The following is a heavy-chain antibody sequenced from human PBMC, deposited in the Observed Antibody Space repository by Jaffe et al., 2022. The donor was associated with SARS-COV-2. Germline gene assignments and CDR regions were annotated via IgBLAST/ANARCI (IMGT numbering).Heavy chain of an antibody. D-gene: IGHD2-15*01. J-gene: IGHJ4*02. CDR2: INHSGST. CDR3: ARGPNKNYCSGGSCYSRFANLDY. Sequence: QVQLQQWGAGLLKPSETLSLTCAVYGGSFSGYYWSWIRQPPGKGLEWIGEINHSGSTNYNPSLKSRVTISVDTSKNQFSLKLSSVTAADTAVYYCARGPNKNYCSGGSCYSRFANLDYWGQGTLVTVSS. CDR1: GGSFSGYY. V-gene: IGHV4-34*01.